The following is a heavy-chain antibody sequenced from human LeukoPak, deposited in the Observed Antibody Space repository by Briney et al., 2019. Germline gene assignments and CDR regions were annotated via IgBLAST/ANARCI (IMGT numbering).Heavy chain of an antibody. J-gene: IGHJ4*02. V-gene: IGHV4-34*01. Sequence: PSETLSLTCAVSGGSFSGYYWSWIRHPPGKGLEWIGEINHSGSTNYNPCLKSRVTISIDTSKNQFSLKLSSVTAADTALYYCARGPGTWYYYWGQGTLVTVSS. CDR3: ARGPGTWYYY. D-gene: IGHD6-13*01. CDR1: GGSFSGYY. CDR2: INHSGST.